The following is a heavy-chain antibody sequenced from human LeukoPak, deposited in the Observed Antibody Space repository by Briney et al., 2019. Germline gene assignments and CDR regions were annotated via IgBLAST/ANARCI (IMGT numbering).Heavy chain of an antibody. CDR2: ISSSSSYI. CDR1: GFTFSSYS. CDR3: ARVGSLGKLRLGELSFFDY. J-gene: IGHJ4*02. D-gene: IGHD3-16*02. V-gene: IGHV3-21*01. Sequence: PGGSLGLSCAASGFTFSSYSMNWVRQAPGKGLEWVSSISSSSSYIYYADSVKGRFTISRDNAKNSLYLQMNSLRAEDTAVYYCARVGSLGKLRLGELSFFDYWGQGTLVAVSS.